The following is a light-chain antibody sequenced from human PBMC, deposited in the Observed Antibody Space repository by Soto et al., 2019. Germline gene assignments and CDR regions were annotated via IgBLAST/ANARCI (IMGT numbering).Light chain of an antibody. V-gene: IGKV1-13*02. CDR3: QQTDSYPST. CDR1: QVINSF. CDR2: AAS. Sequence: AIELIESPSSLSASVGDRVTITCRASQVINSFLAWYQQKPGKAPKLLIYAASSLQTGVPSRFSGSGSATDFTLTINSLQPEDFATYYCQQTDSYPSTFGGGTKVDI. J-gene: IGKJ4*01.